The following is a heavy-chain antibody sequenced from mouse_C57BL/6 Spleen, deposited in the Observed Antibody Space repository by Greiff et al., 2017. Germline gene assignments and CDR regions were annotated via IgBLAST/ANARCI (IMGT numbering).Heavy chain of an antibody. CDR2: ITPSSGYT. CDR3: TRRANWTPYFDY. J-gene: IGHJ2*01. D-gene: IGHD4-1*01. V-gene: IGHV1-4*01. Sequence: QVQLQQSGAELARPGASVKMSCKASGYTFTSYTMHWVKQRPGQGLEWIGYITPSSGYTKYNQKFKDKATLTADKSSSTAYMQLSSLTSEDSAVYYCTRRANWTPYFDYWGQGTTLTVSS. CDR1: GYTFTSYT.